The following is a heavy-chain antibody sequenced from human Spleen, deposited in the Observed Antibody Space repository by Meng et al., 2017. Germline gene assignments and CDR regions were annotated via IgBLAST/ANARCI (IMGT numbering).Heavy chain of an antibody. CDR2: IDRRGST. D-gene: IGHD3-10*01. Sequence: GSLRLSCTVSGGSISSSSYYWGWIRQPPGKGLEWIGEIDRRGSTTYNPSLRSRVSISLDTSKKQFSLKLKSVTAADTAVYYCARGGNYGSGSYNDFDYWGQGALVTVSS. V-gene: IGHV4-39*07. CDR3: ARGGNYGSGSYNDFDY. J-gene: IGHJ4*02. CDR1: GGSISSSSYY.